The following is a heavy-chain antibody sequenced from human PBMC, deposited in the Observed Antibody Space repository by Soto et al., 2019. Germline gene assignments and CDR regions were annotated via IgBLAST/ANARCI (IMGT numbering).Heavy chain of an antibody. J-gene: IGHJ6*02. CDR2: IYYRGST. Sequence: PSETLSLTGTVSGGSISSHYWSWVRQAPGKGLEWIGHIYYRGSTNYNPSLRSRSTISVDTSKNQFSLKLNSVTTADAAVYYCARDGREASGMDVWGQGSKVTVSS. D-gene: IGHD1-26*01. CDR3: ARDGREASGMDV. CDR1: GGSISSHY. V-gene: IGHV4-59*11.